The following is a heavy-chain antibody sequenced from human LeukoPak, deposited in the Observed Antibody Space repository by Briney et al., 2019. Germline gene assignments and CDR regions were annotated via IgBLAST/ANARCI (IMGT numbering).Heavy chain of an antibody. CDR1: GFTFSSYA. J-gene: IGHJ2*01. CDR2: INGGGENT. D-gene: IGHD6-6*01. Sequence: GGSLRLSCAASGFTFSSYAMTWVRQAPGKGLEWLSSINGGGENTYYADSVKGRFTISRDNAKNTLYLQMNSLRAEDTAVYYCARAKWGEQLVRTDWYFDLWGRGTLVTVSS. V-gene: IGHV3-23*01. CDR3: ARAKWGEQLVRTDWYFDL.